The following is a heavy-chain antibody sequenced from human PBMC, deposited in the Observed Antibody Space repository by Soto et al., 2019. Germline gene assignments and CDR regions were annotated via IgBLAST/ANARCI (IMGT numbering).Heavy chain of an antibody. CDR3: AKVRVKDYYYYAMDV. V-gene: IGHV3-30*18. J-gene: IGHJ6*02. CDR1: GXTFSSYG. CDR2: ISSDGTSR. D-gene: IGHD4-4*01. Sequence: GSLRLSCAASGXTFSSYGMHWVRQAPGKGLELVAVISSDGTSRFYADSVKGRFTISRDNSKNNLYLQMNSLRADHTAMSYCAKVRVKDYYYYAMDVWGQGTTGTVSS.